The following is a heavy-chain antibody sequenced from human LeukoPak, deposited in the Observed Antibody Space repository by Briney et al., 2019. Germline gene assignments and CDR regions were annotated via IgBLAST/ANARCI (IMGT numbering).Heavy chain of an antibody. Sequence: GGSLRLSCAASGFIVSSTYMNWVRQAPGKGLEWVSVIYGGGGTYYADSVKGRFTISKDNSKNTVYLQMSSLRVDDTAVYYCAKAASSSWPSYYYGMDVWGQGTTVTVSS. V-gene: IGHV3-53*01. CDR3: AKAASSSWPSYYYGMDV. J-gene: IGHJ6*02. CDR2: IYGGGGT. CDR1: GFIVSSTY. D-gene: IGHD6-13*01.